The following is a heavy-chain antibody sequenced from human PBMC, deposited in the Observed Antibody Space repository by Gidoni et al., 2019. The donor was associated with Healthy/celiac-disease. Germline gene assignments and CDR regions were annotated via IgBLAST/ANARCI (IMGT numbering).Heavy chain of an antibody. CDR3: ARGGRDSYNGNWYFDL. CDR1: GGTFRSYA. V-gene: IGHV1-69*06. D-gene: IGHD1-1*01. CDR2: VIPIFGTA. Sequence: QVQLVQSGSEVKKPGSSVRVSFTASGGTFRSYAIRWVRQAPGQGLEWMGGVIPIFGTANYAQKFQGRVTMTADKSTSTAYMELSRLRSEDTAVYYCARGGRDSYNGNWYFDLWGRGTLVTVSS. J-gene: IGHJ2*01.